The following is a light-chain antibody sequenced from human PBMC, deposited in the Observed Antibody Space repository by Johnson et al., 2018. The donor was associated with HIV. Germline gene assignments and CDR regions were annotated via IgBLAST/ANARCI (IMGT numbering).Light chain of an antibody. J-gene: IGLJ1*01. CDR1: SSNIGNNY. Sequence: QSVLTQPPSVSAAPGQKVTISCSGSSSNIGNNYVSWYQQLPGTAPKLLIYENNKRPSGIPDRFSGSKSGTSATLGITGLQTGDEADYYCGAWDTSLRVFLGTGTKVTVL. CDR3: GAWDTSLRVF. V-gene: IGLV1-51*02. CDR2: ENN.